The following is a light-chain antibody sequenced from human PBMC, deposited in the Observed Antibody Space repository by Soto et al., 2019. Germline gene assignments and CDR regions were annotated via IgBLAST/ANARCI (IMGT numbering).Light chain of an antibody. J-gene: IGLJ1*01. CDR3: SSYTSSSTFYV. Sequence: QSALRLPASVSGSPGQSVTISCTGTSSDVGGYNYVSWYQQHPGKAPKLMIYEVSNRPSGVSNRFSGSKSGKKASLTISGLQAEDAADYYCSSYTSSSTFYVFGTGTKVTV. V-gene: IGLV2-14*01. CDR2: EVS. CDR1: SSDVGGYNY.